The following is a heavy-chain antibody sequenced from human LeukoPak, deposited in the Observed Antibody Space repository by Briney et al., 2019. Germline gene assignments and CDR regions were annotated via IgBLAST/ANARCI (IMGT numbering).Heavy chain of an antibody. CDR1: GYSFTSHY. D-gene: IGHD3-10*01. J-gene: IGHJ5*02. CDR2: INPSGSST. CDR3: ARDNSVGDIAWWFDP. Sequence: ASVKVSCKASGYSFTSHYMHWVRQAPGQGLEWMGLINPSGSSTLYAQKFQGRVTMTRDMSTTTDYMELSSLRSEDTAVYYCARDNSVGDIAWWFDPWGQGTLVSVSS. V-gene: IGHV1-46*01.